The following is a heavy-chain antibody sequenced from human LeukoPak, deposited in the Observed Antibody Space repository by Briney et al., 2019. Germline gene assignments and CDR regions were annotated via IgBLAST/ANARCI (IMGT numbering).Heavy chain of an antibody. CDR1: GFTLSNYA. D-gene: IGHD3-10*01. J-gene: IGHJ4*02. Sequence: GGSLRLSCAASGFTLSNYAMYWVRQAPGKGLEWVAVIWYDGSNKYYAESVKGRFTVSRDNSKNTLYLQMNSLRTEDTAVYYCAKDPRPYGSGSYWGYYFDYWGQGTLVTVSS. V-gene: IGHV3-30*02. CDR2: IWYDGSNK. CDR3: AKDPRPYGSGSYWGYYFDY.